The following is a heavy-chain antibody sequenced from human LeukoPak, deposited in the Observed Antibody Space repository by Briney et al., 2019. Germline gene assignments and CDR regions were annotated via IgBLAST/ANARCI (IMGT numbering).Heavy chain of an antibody. D-gene: IGHD4-17*01. CDR2: ISGSGGST. CDR3: AKAATTRRTYGVFDK. CDR1: GFTFTNYA. V-gene: IGHV3-23*01. Sequence: GGSLRLSCAASGFTFTNYAMSWVRQAPGKGLELVSAISGSGGSTYYIDSMKGRFTISRDNANNTLYLQMNSLRPEDTAVYYCAKAATTRRTYGVFDKWGQGTLVTVPS. J-gene: IGHJ4*02.